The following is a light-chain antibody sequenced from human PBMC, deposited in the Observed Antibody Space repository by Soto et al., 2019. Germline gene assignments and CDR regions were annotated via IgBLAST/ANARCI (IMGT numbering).Light chain of an antibody. CDR2: KAA. CDR3: QHYNSFSRT. CDR1: DNIVHW. V-gene: IGKV1-5*03. J-gene: IGKJ1*01. Sequence: DIQMTQSPSTLSASVGDRVAITCRASDNIVHWVAWYQQKPGKAPKLLIYKAANLADEVPSRFAGSGSGTDFTLTITRLQPDDFVTYYCQHYNSFSRTFGQGTKVEIK.